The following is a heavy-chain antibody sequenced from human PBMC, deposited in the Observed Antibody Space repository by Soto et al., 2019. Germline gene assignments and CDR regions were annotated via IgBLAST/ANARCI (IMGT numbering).Heavy chain of an antibody. CDR1: GFSVSSND. Sequence: RLSCAASGFSVSSNDMTWVRQAPGKGLEWVSFIYSGGSKYYADSVKGRFTISRDSSKNTLYLQMNSLRAADTAVYFCASRKAAAGLWWDGSFDIWGQGTVVTVSS. V-gene: IGHV3-53*01. D-gene: IGHD6-13*01. CDR2: IYSGGSK. J-gene: IGHJ3*02. CDR3: ASRKAAAGLWWDGSFDI.